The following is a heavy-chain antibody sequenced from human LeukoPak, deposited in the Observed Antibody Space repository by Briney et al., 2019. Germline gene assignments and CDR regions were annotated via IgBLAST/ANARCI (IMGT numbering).Heavy chain of an antibody. CDR2: TYYRSKWYN. Sequence: SQTLSLTCAISGDSVSSNSAAWNWIRQSPSRGLEWLGRTYYRSKWYNDYAVSVKSRITINPDTSKNQFSLQLNSVTPEDTAVYYCARANSQADISAYYYYMDVWGKGTTVTISS. CDR1: GDSVSSNSAA. V-gene: IGHV6-1*01. J-gene: IGHJ6*03. CDR3: ARANSQADISAYYYYMDV. D-gene: IGHD2-15*01.